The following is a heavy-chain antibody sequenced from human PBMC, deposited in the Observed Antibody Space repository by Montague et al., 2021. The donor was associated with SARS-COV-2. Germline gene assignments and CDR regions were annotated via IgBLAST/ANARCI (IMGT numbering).Heavy chain of an antibody. CDR1: GGSFSGYY. J-gene: IGHJ6*02. CDR2: INHSGST. Sequence: SQTLSLTCTVYGGSFSGYYWSWIRQPPGKGLEWIGEINHSGSTNYNPSLKSRVTISVDTSKNQFSPKLSSVTAADTAVYYCTREGYQVLWSDYYYYGMDVWGQGTTVTVS. V-gene: IGHV4-34*01. D-gene: IGHD2-2*01. CDR3: TREGYQVLWSDYYYYGMDV.